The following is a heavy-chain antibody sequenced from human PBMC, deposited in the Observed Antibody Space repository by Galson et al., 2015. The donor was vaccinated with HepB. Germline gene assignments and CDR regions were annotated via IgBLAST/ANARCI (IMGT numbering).Heavy chain of an antibody. Sequence: SLRLSCAASGFTFSSYAMHWVRQAPGKGLEWVAVISYDGSNKYYADSVKGRFTISRDNSKNTLYLQMNSLRAEDTAVYYCARGPSSYGSGSPYYFDYWGQGTLVTVSS. CDR2: ISYDGSNK. V-gene: IGHV3-30*04. J-gene: IGHJ4*02. CDR3: ARGPSSYGSGSPYYFDY. D-gene: IGHD3-10*01. CDR1: GFTFSSYA.